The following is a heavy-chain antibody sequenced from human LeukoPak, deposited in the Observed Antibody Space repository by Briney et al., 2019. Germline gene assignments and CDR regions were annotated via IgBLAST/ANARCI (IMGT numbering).Heavy chain of an antibody. J-gene: IGHJ2*01. CDR3: ARRGTGANYWYFDL. V-gene: IGHV4-34*01. CDR1: GGSISSYY. Sequence: SETLSLTCTVSGGSISSYYWSWIRQPPGKGLEWIGEINHSGSTNYNPSLKSRVTISVDTSKNQFSLKLSSVTAADTAVYYCARRGTGANYWYFDLWGRGTLVTVSS. D-gene: IGHD1-1*01. CDR2: INHSGST.